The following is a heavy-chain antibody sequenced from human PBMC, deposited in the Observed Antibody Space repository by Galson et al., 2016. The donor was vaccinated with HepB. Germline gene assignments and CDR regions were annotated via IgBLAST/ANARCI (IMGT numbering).Heavy chain of an antibody. D-gene: IGHD3-22*01. CDR2: IYYSGST. CDR3: AGGIYYDSSGYLSIPNHDFDY. Sequence: SETLSLTCTVSGASISSDYWSYIRQPPGKGLEWIGDIYYSGSTNYNPSLKSRVTISVDTSKNQFSLKLSSVTAADTAVYYCAGGIYYDSSGYLSIPNHDFDYWGQGTLVTVSS. CDR1: GASISSDY. J-gene: IGHJ4*02. V-gene: IGHV4-59*13.